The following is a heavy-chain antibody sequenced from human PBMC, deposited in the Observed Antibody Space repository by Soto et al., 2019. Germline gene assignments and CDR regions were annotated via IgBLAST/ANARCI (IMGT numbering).Heavy chain of an antibody. CDR3: ARPTYNSGSPFDY. V-gene: IGHV4-39*07. D-gene: IGHD1-20*01. Sequence: SETLSLTCTVSGGSISSSSYYWGWIRQPPGKGLEWIGSIYYSGSTNYNPSLKSRVTISVDTSKNQFSLKLSSVTAADTAVYYCARPTYNSGSPFDYWGQGTLVPVSS. CDR1: GGSISSSSYY. J-gene: IGHJ4*02. CDR2: IYYSGST.